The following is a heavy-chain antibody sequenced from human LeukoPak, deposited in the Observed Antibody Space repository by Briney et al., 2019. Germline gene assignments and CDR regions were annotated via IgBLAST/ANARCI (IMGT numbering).Heavy chain of an antibody. CDR2: ISWNSGSI. Sequence: GGSLRLSCAVSGFTFDDYAMHWVRQAPGKGLEWVSGISWNSGSIGYADSVKGRFTISRDNAKNSLYLQMNSLRAEDAAVYYCAKFNAGTTLGDAFDIWGQGTMVTVSS. CDR1: GFTFDDYA. J-gene: IGHJ3*02. CDR3: AKFNAGTTLGDAFDI. V-gene: IGHV3-9*01. D-gene: IGHD1-1*01.